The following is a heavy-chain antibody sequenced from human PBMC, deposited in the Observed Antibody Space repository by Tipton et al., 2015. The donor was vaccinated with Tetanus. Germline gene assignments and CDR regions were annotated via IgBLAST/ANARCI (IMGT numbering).Heavy chain of an antibody. CDR2: IYYSGST. Sequence: TLSLTCTVSGGSISSGGYYWSWIRQHPGKGLEWIGYIYYSGSTYYNPPLKSRVTISVDTSKNQFSLKLSSVTAADTAVYYCARGSGELSFARAGFDYWGQGTLVTVSS. J-gene: IGHJ4*02. CDR1: GGSISSGGYY. V-gene: IGHV4-31*03. D-gene: IGHD3-16*02. CDR3: ARGSGELSFARAGFDY.